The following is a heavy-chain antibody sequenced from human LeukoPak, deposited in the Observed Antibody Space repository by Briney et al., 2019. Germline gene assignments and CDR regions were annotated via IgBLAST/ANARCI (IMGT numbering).Heavy chain of an antibody. CDR1: GVTFSSHW. V-gene: IGHV3-74*01. D-gene: IGHD3-10*01. CDR2: ISGDGVST. Sequence: GGSLRLSCAASGVTFSSHWMHWVRQASGEGLVWVARISGDGVSTSHADSVWGRFTISRDNAKNTLYLQMNNLKAADTAVYYCARDPHGDSWDSYASGGPHDAFDIWGRGTMVTVSS. J-gene: IGHJ3*02. CDR3: ARDPHGDSWDSYASGGPHDAFDI.